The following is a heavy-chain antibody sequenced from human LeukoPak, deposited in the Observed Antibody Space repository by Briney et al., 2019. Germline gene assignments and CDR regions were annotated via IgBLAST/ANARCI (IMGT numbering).Heavy chain of an antibody. D-gene: IGHD2-2*01. CDR2: INHSGST. J-gene: IGHJ6*03. Sequence: PSETLSLTCAVYGGSFSGYYWSWIRQPPGKGLEWIGEINHSGSTNYNPSLKSRVTISVDTSKNQLSLNMSSLTAADTALYYCARLILVVPAATLSDKIGYMDVW. V-gene: IGHV4-34*01. CDR3: ARLILVVPAATLSDKIGYMDV. CDR1: GGSFSGYY.